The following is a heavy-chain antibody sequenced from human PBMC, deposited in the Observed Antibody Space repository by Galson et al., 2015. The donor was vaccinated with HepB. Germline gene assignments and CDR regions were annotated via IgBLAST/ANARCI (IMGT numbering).Heavy chain of an antibody. CDR2: IWYDGSNK. D-gene: IGHD4-23*01. Sequence: LRLSCAASGFTFSSYGMHWVRQAPGKGLEWVAVIWYDGSNKYYADSVKGRFTISRDNSKNTLYLQMNSLRAEDTAVYYCARGGERWWGFDYWGQGTLVTVSS. CDR3: ARGGERWWGFDY. CDR1: GFTFSSYG. J-gene: IGHJ4*02. V-gene: IGHV3-33*01.